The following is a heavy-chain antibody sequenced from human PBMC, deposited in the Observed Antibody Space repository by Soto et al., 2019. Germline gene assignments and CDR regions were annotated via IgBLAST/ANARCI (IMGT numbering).Heavy chain of an antibody. CDR3: ARETYGDCVGYFDP. V-gene: IGHV4-30-2*01. Sequence: QLQLQESGSRLVKSSETLSLTCAVSGDTISTGGYSWAWIRQPPGKPLEWIGHTYHSGNPYYNPSRKTRGXLXVXRXXDPFSLKLSCVTAADTAVYYCARETYGDCVGYFDPWGQGTLVTVSS. CDR2: TYHSGNP. D-gene: IGHD4-17*01. J-gene: IGHJ5*02. CDR1: GDTISTGGYS.